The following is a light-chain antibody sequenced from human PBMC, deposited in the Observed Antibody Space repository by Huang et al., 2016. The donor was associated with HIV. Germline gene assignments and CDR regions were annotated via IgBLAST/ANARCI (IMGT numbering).Light chain of an antibody. CDR1: QNINRW. J-gene: IGKJ4*01. CDR3: QQYNIYPLS. CDR2: ATS. Sequence: DIQMTQSPSSLSASIGDRVTITCRASQNINRWLAWYQQKPEEAPKSLIYATSILQSGVPSRFSGSGSGTDFTLTISSLQPEDFATYYCQQYNIYPLSFGGGTKVEI. V-gene: IGKV1D-16*01.